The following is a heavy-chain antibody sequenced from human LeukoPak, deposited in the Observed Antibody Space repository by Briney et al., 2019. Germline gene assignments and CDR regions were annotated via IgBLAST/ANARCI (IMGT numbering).Heavy chain of an antibody. V-gene: IGHV3-21*04. J-gene: IGHJ6*03. Sequence: PGGSLRLSCAASGFTFSSYSMNWVRQAPGKGLEWVSSISSSSSYIYYADSVKGRFTISRDNAKNSLYPQMNSLRAEDTAVYYCARVRSDQGQTEYYYYYYMDVWGKGTTVTISS. CDR1: GFTFSSYS. D-gene: IGHD3-10*01. CDR3: ARVRSDQGQTEYYYYYYMDV. CDR2: ISSSSSYI.